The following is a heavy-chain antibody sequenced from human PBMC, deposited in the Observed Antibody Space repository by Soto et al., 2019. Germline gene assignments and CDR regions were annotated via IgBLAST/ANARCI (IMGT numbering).Heavy chain of an antibody. CDR1: GFTFSSYG. V-gene: IGHV3-30*18. CDR2: ISYDGSNK. Sequence: QVQLVESGGGVVQPGRSLRLSCAASGFTFSSYGMHWVRQAPGKGLEWVAVISYDGSNKYYADSVKGRFTISRDNSKNTLYLQMNSLRAEDTAVYYWAKDRSSSSSSYYYYGMDVWGQGTTVTVSS. CDR3: AKDRSSSSSSYYYYGMDV. D-gene: IGHD6-6*01. J-gene: IGHJ6*02.